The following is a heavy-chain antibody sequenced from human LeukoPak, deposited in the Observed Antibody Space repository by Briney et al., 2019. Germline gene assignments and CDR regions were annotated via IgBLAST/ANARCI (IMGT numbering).Heavy chain of an antibody. CDR3: ARVMGASWFFYLDV. Sequence: GSLRLSCAASGFTFSSYAMHWVRQAPGKGLEWIGQIFHRGIPNYNPSLKSRVTMSIDKSNNQVSLKMNSVTAADTAVYYCARVMGASWFFYLDVWGKGTTVTVSS. CDR1: GFTFSSYA. CDR2: IFHRGIP. J-gene: IGHJ6*03. D-gene: IGHD3-16*02. V-gene: IGHV4-4*02.